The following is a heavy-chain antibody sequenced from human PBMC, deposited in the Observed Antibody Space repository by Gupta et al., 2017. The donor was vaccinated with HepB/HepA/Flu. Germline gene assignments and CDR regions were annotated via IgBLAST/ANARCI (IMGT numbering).Heavy chain of an antibody. Sequence: QVQLVESGGGVVQPGRSLRLSCAASGFTFSSYGMHWVRQAPGKGLEWVAVISYDGSNKYYADSVKGRFTISRDNSKNTLYLQMNSLRAEDTAVYYCAKSDPGATMKSIDYWGQGTLVTVSS. CDR3: AKSDPGATMKSIDY. V-gene: IGHV3-30*18. J-gene: IGHJ4*02. CDR2: ISYDGSNK. D-gene: IGHD1-26*01. CDR1: GFTFSSYG.